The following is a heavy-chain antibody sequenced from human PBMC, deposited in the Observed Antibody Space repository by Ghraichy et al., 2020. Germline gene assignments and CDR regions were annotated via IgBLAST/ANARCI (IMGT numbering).Heavy chain of an antibody. CDR1: GFTFSSYA. V-gene: IGHV3-23*01. CDR3: AKALAAAGGALGWFDP. CDR2: ISGSGGST. J-gene: IGHJ5*02. D-gene: IGHD6-13*01. Sequence: LSLTCAASGFTFSSYAMSWVRQAPGKGLEWVSAISGSGGSTYYADSVKGRFTISRDNSKNTLYLQMNSLRAEDTAVYYCAKALAAAGGALGWFDPWGQGTLVTVSS.